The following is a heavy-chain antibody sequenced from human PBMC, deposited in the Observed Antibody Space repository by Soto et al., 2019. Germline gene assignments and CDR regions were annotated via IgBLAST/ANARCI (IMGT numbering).Heavy chain of an antibody. CDR2: VYSSGGT. J-gene: IGHJ5*02. CDR3: ARGQRFSDWFDP. Sequence: SETLSLTCTVSCGSMSSYYWTWILQPAGKGLEWIGRVYSSGGTHYSPSLKSRVTISLDTSKNQFSLRLLSVTDADTAVYFCARGQRFSDWFDPWGQGTLVTVSS. CDR1: CGSMSSYY. V-gene: IGHV4-4*07. D-gene: IGHD3-3*01.